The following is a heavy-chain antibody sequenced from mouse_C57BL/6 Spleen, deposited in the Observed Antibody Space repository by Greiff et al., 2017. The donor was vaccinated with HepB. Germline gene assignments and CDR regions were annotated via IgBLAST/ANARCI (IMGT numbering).Heavy chain of an antibody. CDR2: IDPSDSYT. CDR1: GYTFTSYW. J-gene: IGHJ4*01. CDR3: ARAPYDYDVYYAMDY. Sequence: QVQLQQPGAELVKPGASVKLSCKASGYTFTSYWMQWVKQRPGQGLEWIGEIDPSDSYTNYNQKFKGKATLTVDTSSSTAYMQLSSLTSEDSAVYYCARAPYDYDVYYAMDYWGQGTSVTVSS. D-gene: IGHD2-4*01. V-gene: IGHV1-50*01.